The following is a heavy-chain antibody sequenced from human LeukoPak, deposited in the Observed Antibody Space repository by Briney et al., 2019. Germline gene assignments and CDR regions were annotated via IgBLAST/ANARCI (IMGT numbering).Heavy chain of an antibody. CDR2: INSDGSST. D-gene: IGHD3-10*01. Sequence: PGGSLRLSCTASGFTFSSYWMHWVRQAPGKGLVWVSRINSDGSSTSYADSVKGRFTISRDNAKNTLYLQMNSLRAEDTAVYYCARAVYYYGSGTVLDYWGQGTLVTVSS. V-gene: IGHV3-74*01. CDR1: GFTFSSYW. CDR3: ARAVYYYGSGTVLDY. J-gene: IGHJ4*02.